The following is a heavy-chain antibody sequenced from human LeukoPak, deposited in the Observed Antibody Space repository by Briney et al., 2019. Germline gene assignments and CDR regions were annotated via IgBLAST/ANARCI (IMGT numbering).Heavy chain of an antibody. CDR2: INPNSGGT. CDR1: GYTFTAYY. D-gene: IGHD6-19*01. V-gene: IGHV1-2*02. Sequence: ASVKVSCTASGYTFTAYYVHWMRQAPGQGLEWMGWINPNSGGTNYAQKFQGRVTMTRDTSISTAYMELTSLISDDTAVYYCARDSSGSRTIDYWGQGTLVTVSS. J-gene: IGHJ4*02. CDR3: ARDSSGSRTIDY.